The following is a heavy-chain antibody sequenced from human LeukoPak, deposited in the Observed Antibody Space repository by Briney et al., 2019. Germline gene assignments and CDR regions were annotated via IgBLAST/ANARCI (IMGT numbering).Heavy chain of an antibody. CDR3: ASSKSSSWYPFYFDF. CDR2: IYPGDSDT. Sequence: GESLQISCKGSGYGFTSYWIGWVRQMPGKGLEWMGIIYPGDSDTRYSPSFQGQVTISADKSFSTAYLQWSSLKASDTAIYYCASSKSSSWYPFYFDFWGQGTLVTVSS. D-gene: IGHD6-13*01. V-gene: IGHV5-51*01. CDR1: GYGFTSYW. J-gene: IGHJ4*02.